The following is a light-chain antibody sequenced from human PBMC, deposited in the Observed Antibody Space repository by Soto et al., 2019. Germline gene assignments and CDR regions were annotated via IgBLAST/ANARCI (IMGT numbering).Light chain of an antibody. CDR2: DAS. Sequence: AIQLTQSPSSLSASVGDRVTITCRASQSISSALAWYQQKAGKAPKLLIYDASSLESGVPSRISGSGSGTDFTLTISSLQPEDFATYYCQQFNNYPPLTFGGGTKVEIK. V-gene: IGKV1D-13*01. CDR3: QQFNNYPPLT. J-gene: IGKJ4*01. CDR1: QSISSA.